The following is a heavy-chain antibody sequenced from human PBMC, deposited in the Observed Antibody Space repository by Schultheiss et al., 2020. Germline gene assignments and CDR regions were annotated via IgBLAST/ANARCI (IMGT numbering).Heavy chain of an antibody. Sequence: SETLSLTCTVSGGSISGNYWSWIRQPPGKGLEWIGNIYYSGSTNYNPSLKSRVTISVDTSKNQFSLKLSSVTAADTAVYYCANGGGGYDSSGYLVDYWGQGTMVTVSS. D-gene: IGHD3-22*01. CDR1: GGSISGNY. J-gene: IGHJ4*02. V-gene: IGHV4-59*08. CDR3: ANGGGGYDSSGYLVDY. CDR2: IYYSGST.